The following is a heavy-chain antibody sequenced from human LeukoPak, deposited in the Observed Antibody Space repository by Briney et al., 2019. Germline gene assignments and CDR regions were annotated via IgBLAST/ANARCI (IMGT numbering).Heavy chain of an antibody. J-gene: IGHJ4*02. Sequence: PGRSLRLSCAASGFTFSSSSMHWVRQAPAKGLEWVAVISHDGSHNYNADSVKGRFTIFRDNSKNTLYLQMNSLRPEDTAVYYCARSRTQYYGSGIDYWGQGALVTVSS. CDR2: ISHDGSHN. D-gene: IGHD3-10*01. CDR1: GFTFSSSS. V-gene: IGHV3-30*01. CDR3: ARSRTQYYGSGIDY.